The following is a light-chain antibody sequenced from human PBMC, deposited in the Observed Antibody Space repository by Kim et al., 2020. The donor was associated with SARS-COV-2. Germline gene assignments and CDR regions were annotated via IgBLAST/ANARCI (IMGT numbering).Light chain of an antibody. CDR1: NIGSKS. CDR2: YDS. CDR3: QVWDSSSDHVV. V-gene: IGLV3-21*04. Sequence: SYELTQPPSVSVAPGKTARITCGGNNIGSKSVHWYQQKPGQAPVLVIYYDSDRPSGIPERFTGSNSGHTATLTISRVEAGDEADYYSQVWDSSSDHVVFGGGTQLTVL. J-gene: IGLJ2*01.